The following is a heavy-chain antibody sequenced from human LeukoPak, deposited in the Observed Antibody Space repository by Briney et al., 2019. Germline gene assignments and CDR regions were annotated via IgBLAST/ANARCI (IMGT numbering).Heavy chain of an antibody. CDR3: ARTRYDYYDSSGEVCYYMDG. CDR2: IYTSGSN. D-gene: IGHD3-22*01. Sequence: SETLSLTCTVSSRSTSTYYSSWIRQPAGKGLECIGRIYTSGSNDYNPSLKRRVTMSVDTSKNQFSLKLSSVTAADTAVYYCARTRYDYYDSSGEVCYYMDGWGKGTTVTISS. CDR1: SRSTSTYY. V-gene: IGHV4-4*07. J-gene: IGHJ6*03.